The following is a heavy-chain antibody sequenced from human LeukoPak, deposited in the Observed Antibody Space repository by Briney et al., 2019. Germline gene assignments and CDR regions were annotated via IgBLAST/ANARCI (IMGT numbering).Heavy chain of an antibody. V-gene: IGHV1-2*02. D-gene: IGHD1-26*01. CDR2: INPNSGGT. Sequence: GASVKVSCKASGYTFTGYYMHWVRQAPGQALEWMGWINPNSGGTKYAQKFQGRVTMTRDTSISTAYMELSRLRSDDTAVYYCARDPKGTPSGYYYMDVWGKGTTVTVSS. CDR3: ARDPKGTPSGYYYMDV. CDR1: GYTFTGYY. J-gene: IGHJ6*03.